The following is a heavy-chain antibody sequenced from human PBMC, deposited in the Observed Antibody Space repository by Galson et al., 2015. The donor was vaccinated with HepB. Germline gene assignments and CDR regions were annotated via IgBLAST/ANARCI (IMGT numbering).Heavy chain of an antibody. D-gene: IGHD2-15*01. V-gene: IGHV3-30-3*01. CDR2: ISYDGSNK. Sequence: SLRLSCAASGFTFSSYAMHWVRQAPGKGLEWVAVISYDGSNKYYADSVKGRFTISRDNSKNTLYLQMNSLRAEDTAVYYCARDLFRVVVAATPADYWGQGTLVTVSS. CDR1: GFTFSSYA. J-gene: IGHJ4*02. CDR3: ARDLFRVVVAATPADY.